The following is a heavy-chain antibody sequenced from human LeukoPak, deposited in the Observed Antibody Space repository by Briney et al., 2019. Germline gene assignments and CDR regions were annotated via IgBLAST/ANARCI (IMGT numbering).Heavy chain of an antibody. V-gene: IGHV3-23*01. CDR3: ARGTYYYDSSGYRFDY. Sequence: GGSLRLSCAASGFTFSSYAMSWVRQAPGKGLEWVSAISGSGGSTYYADSVKGRFTISRDNSKNTLYLQMNSLRAEDTAVYYCARGTYYYDSSGYRFDYWGQGTLVTVSS. CDR2: ISGSGGST. J-gene: IGHJ4*02. D-gene: IGHD3-22*01. CDR1: GFTFSSYA.